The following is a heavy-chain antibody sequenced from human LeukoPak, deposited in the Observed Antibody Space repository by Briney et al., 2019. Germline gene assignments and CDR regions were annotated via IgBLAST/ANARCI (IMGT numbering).Heavy chain of an antibody. Sequence: GESLKISWMGSGYNFPTYWIGWVRQMPGKGLEWMGIIYPGDSDTRYSPSFHGQVIISVDRSISTAFLQWSSLKASDTAMYYCARLVPGTYYFDYWGQGTLVTVSS. V-gene: IGHV5-51*01. J-gene: IGHJ4*02. CDR1: GYNFPTYW. CDR3: ARLVPGTYYFDY. D-gene: IGHD3-10*01. CDR2: IYPGDSDT.